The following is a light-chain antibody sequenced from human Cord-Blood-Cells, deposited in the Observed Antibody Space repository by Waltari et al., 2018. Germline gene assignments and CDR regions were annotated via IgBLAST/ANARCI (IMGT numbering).Light chain of an antibody. CDR1: QSISSH. J-gene: IGKJ4*01. CDR2: AAS. CDR3: QQSYSTPPLT. V-gene: IGKV1-39*01. Sequence: DIQMTQSPSSLSASVGDRVTITCRASQSISSHLTWYQQKPGKAPKLLIYAASSLQSGVPSRFSGSGSGTDFTLTISSLQPEDFATYYCQQSYSTPPLTFGGGTKVEIK.